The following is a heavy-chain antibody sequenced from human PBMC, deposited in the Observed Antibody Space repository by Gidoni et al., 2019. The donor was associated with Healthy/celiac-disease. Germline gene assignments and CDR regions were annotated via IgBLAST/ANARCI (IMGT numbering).Heavy chain of an antibody. Sequence: QVQLVQSGAEVKKPGASVKVSCTASGYTFTSSGISWVRQAPGQGLEWMGCISAYNGNTNYAQKLQGRVNMTTDTSTSTAYMELRSLRSDDTAVYYCARDAYDVWSGYEVPDYWGQGTLVTVSS. CDR2: ISAYNGNT. D-gene: IGHD3-3*01. CDR1: GYTFTSSG. V-gene: IGHV1-18*01. J-gene: IGHJ4*02. CDR3: ARDAYDVWSGYEVPDY.